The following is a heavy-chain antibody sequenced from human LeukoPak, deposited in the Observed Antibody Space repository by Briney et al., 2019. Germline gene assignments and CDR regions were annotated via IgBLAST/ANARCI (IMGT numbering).Heavy chain of an antibody. D-gene: IGHD2-2*01. CDR1: GGSFSGYY. CDR2: INHSGGT. J-gene: IGHJ5*02. CDR3: AIHIVVVPAAKMKNWFDP. V-gene: IGHV4-34*01. Sequence: SETLSLTCAVYGGSFSGYYWSWIRQPPGKGLEWIGEINHSGGTNYNPSLKSRVTISVDTSKNQFSLKLSSVTAADTAVYYCAIHIVVVPAAKMKNWFDPWGQGTLVTVSS.